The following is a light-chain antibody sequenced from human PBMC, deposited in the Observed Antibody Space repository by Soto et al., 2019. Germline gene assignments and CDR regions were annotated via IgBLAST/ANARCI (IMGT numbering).Light chain of an antibody. CDR2: DAS. CDR3: QQSRYT. CDR1: QSISSW. J-gene: IGKJ2*01. Sequence: DIQMTQSPSTLSASVGDRVTITCRASQSISSWLAWYQQKPGKAPKLLIYDASSLESGVPSRFNGSGSGTEFTLTISSLQPDDFATYYCQQSRYTFGQGTKVDIK. V-gene: IGKV1-5*01.